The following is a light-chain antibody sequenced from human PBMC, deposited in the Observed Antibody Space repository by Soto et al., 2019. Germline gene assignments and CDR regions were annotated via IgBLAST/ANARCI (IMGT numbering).Light chain of an antibody. J-gene: IGKJ2*01. V-gene: IGKV3-20*01. CDR1: QSVGSTY. Sequence: ENILTQSPGTLSLSPGERDTLSCRASQSVGSTYLGWYQQTPGQAPRLLTYDASSRATSIPDRFSGSVSGTDFTLSICRIGPEALAVSYYQQYVSSPDSFGEGTKMVI. CDR2: DAS. CDR3: QQYVSSPDS.